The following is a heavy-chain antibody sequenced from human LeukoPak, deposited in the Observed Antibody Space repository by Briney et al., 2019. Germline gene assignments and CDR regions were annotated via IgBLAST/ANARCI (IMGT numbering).Heavy chain of an antibody. Sequence: PSGTLSLTCAVSGGSIRSSNWWSWVRQPPGKGLEWIGEIYQSGITNYNPSLKSRVTISVDKSKNQFSLSLSSVTAADTAVYYCARRSSSVFKSYFDNWGQGTLVTVSS. CDR2: IYQSGIT. V-gene: IGHV4-4*02. CDR1: GGSIRSSNW. CDR3: ARRSSSVFKSYFDN. J-gene: IGHJ4*02. D-gene: IGHD6-6*01.